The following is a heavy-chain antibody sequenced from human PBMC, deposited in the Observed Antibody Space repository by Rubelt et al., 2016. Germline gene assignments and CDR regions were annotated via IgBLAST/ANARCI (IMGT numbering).Heavy chain of an antibody. D-gene: IGHD2-15*01. CDR1: GYTLTELS. CDR2: FDPEDGET. J-gene: IGHJ4*02. V-gene: IGHV1-24*01. Sequence: QVQLVQSGAEVKKPGASVKVSCKVSGYTLTELSMHWVRQAPGTGLEWMGGFDPEDGETIYAQKFPGSVTMTEDTSTDTAYMGLSSLRSGDTAVDYCATASPYCSGGSCYWGQGTLVTVSS. CDR3: ATASPYCSGGSCY.